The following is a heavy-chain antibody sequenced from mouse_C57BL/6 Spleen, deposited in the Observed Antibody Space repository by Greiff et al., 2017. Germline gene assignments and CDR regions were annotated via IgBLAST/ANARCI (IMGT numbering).Heavy chain of an antibody. Sequence: VQLVESGAELARPGASVKLSCKASGYTFTSYGISWVKQRTGQGLEWIGEIYPRSGNTYYNEKFKGKATLTADKSSSTAYMELRSLTSEDSAVYFCARRDYSNYEAMDYWGQGTSVTVSS. V-gene: IGHV1-81*01. D-gene: IGHD2-5*01. CDR2: IYPRSGNT. J-gene: IGHJ4*01. CDR3: ARRDYSNYEAMDY. CDR1: GYTFTSYG.